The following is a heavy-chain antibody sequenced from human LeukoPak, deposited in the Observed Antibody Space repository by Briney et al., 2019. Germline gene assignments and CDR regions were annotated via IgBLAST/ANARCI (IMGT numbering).Heavy chain of an antibody. CDR2: INWNGGST. V-gene: IGHV3-20*04. D-gene: IGHD5-12*01. CDR3: ARDLGAYSGYDYFDY. Sequence: GGSLRLSCAASGFTFDDYGMSWVRQAPGKGLEWVSGINWNGGSTGYADSVKGRFTISRDNAKNSLYLQMNSLRAEDTALYYCARDLGAYSGYDYFDYWGQGTLVTVSS. J-gene: IGHJ4*02. CDR1: GFTFDDYG.